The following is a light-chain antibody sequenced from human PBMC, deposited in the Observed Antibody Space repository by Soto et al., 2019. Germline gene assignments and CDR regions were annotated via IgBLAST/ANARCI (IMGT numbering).Light chain of an antibody. CDR2: DAS. Sequence: AIQLTQSPSSLSASVGDRVTITCRASQGISSALAWYQQKPGKAPKLLIYDASSLESGVPSRFSGMDSGPNFPFTISTFRPEDFATYTGQHFISYPGRFGKGT. J-gene: IGKJ1*01. CDR3: QHFISYPGR. V-gene: IGKV1-13*02. CDR1: QGISSA.